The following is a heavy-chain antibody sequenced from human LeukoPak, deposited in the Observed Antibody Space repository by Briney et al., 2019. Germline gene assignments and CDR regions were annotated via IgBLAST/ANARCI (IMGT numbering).Heavy chain of an antibody. J-gene: IGHJ4*02. Sequence: SETLSLTCAVSGGSISSSNWWSWVRQPPGKGLEWIGEIYHSGSTNYNPSLKSRVTISVDKSENQFSLKLSSVTAADTAVYYCARVKCYYGSGSYTYDCWGQGTLVTVSS. D-gene: IGHD3-10*01. CDR1: GGSISSSNW. CDR3: ARVKCYYGSGSYTYDC. V-gene: IGHV4-4*02. CDR2: IYHSGST.